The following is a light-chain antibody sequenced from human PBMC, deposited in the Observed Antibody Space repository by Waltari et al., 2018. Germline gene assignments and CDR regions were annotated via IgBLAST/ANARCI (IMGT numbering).Light chain of an antibody. CDR2: KAS. V-gene: IGKV1-5*03. Sequence: DIQMTQSPSTLSASVGDRVTITCRASQSITRWLAWYQQKAGKAPNLLRYKASILESGVQSMFSGGSSGIEFTLTVSGLQPDDFATYYCQNYDSYSATFGRVTDVNIK. J-gene: IGKJ3*01. CDR3: QNYDSYSAT. CDR1: QSITRW.